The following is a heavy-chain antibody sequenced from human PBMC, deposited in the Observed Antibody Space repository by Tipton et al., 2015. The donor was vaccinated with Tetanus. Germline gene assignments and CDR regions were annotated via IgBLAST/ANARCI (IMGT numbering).Heavy chain of an antibody. V-gene: IGHV3-23*01. CDR3: AKLKSRDDYSAIDY. D-gene: IGHD4-11*01. Sequence: SLRLSCEASGFSVSRHVMHWVRQAPGKGLEWVSSISASGYTNYADSGEGRFTISRDNAKNTLYLQMNSLRADDTALYYCAKLKSRDDYSAIDYWGQGTLVTVSS. CDR1: GFSVSRHV. J-gene: IGHJ4*02. CDR2: ISASGYT.